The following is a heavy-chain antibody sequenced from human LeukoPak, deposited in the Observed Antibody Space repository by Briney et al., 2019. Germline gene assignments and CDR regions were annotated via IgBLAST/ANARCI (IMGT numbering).Heavy chain of an antibody. Sequence: ASVKVSCKASGYTFTSYDINWVRQATGQGLEWMGWMNPNSGNTGYAQKFQGRVTMTRNTSISTAYMELSSLRSEDTAVYYRASVNPYSSGWYDLDYWGQGTLVTVSS. CDR1: GYTFTSYD. CDR3: ASVNPYSSGWYDLDY. V-gene: IGHV1-8*01. J-gene: IGHJ4*02. CDR2: MNPNSGNT. D-gene: IGHD6-19*01.